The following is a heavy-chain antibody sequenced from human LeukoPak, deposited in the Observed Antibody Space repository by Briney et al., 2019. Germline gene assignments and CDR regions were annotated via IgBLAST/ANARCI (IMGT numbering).Heavy chain of an antibody. J-gene: IGHJ6*02. CDR1: GFTFSSYA. Sequence: GGSLRLSCAASGFTFSSYAMSWVRQAPGKGLEWVSAISGSGGSTYYADSVKGRFTISRDNSKNTLYLQMNSLRAEDTAVYYCARDLWVRGVIVDYYYYGMDVWGQGTTVTVSS. CDR2: ISGSGGST. D-gene: IGHD3-10*01. CDR3: ARDLWVRGVIVDYYYYGMDV. V-gene: IGHV3-23*01.